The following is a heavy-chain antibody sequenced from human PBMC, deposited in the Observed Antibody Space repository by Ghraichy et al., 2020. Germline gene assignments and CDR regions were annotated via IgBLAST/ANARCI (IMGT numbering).Heavy chain of an antibody. J-gene: IGHJ2*01. CDR1: GFTLSVYC. CDR2: ISGNGSAK. D-gene: IGHD7-27*01. Sequence: GGSLRLSCAASGFTLSVYCISWVRQAPGKGLEWVSNISGNGSAKFFVDSVKGRSTISRDNAQSSVYLQMNSLRADDTAVYFCARDRDWGGLDLLGRGTLV. CDR3: ARDRDWGGLDL. V-gene: IGHV3-7*01.